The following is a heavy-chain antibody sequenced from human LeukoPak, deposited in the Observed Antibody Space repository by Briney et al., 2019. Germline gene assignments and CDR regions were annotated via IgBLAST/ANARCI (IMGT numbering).Heavy chain of an antibody. CDR3: ARPGSWGGPFDY. J-gene: IGHJ4*02. V-gene: IGHV3-48*03. CDR1: GFTFSSYE. Sequence: PGGSLRLSCAASGFTFSSYEMNWVRQAPGKGLEWVSYISSSGSTIYYADSVKGRFTISRDNAKNSLYLQMNGLRAEDTAVYYCARPGSWGGPFDYWGQGTLVTVSS. D-gene: IGHD2-15*01. CDR2: ISSSGSTI.